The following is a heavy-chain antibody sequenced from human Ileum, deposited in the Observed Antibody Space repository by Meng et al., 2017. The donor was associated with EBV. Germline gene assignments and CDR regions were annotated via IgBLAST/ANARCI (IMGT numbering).Heavy chain of an antibody. CDR3: ARDSNGDYGWVDP. CDR1: GDTLFNGGHY. J-gene: IGHJ5*02. V-gene: IGHV4-30-4*01. D-gene: IGHD4-17*01. Sequence: QLQESGPGMVKPSQTLSLTFIVSGDTLFNGGHYWTWLRQPPGKGLEWIGYIFYTGSTYYNPSLKSRVTISLDLSKNQFSLNLTSVTAADTAVYYCARDSNGDYGWVDPWGQGTLVTVSS. CDR2: IFYTGST.